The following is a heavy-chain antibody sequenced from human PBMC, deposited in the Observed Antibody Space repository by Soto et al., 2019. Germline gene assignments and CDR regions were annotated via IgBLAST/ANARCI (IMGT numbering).Heavy chain of an antibody. CDR1: GYTFTSHD. CDR2: MNPNSGNT. J-gene: IGHJ4*02. V-gene: IGHV1-8*01. CDR3: ARGRYAIRVAFIIGELAH. Sequence: QVQLVQSGAEVKMPGASVKVSCKASGYTFTSHDINWVRQATGQGLEWMGWMNPNSGNTGYGQKFQGRVTMTRNTSTSTAYMELSSLKSDDTAVYYCARGRYAIRVAFIIGELAHWGQGSLVIVSS. D-gene: IGHD3-10*01.